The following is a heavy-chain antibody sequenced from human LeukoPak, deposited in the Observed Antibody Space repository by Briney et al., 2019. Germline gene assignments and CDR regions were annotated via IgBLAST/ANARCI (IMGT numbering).Heavy chain of an antibody. V-gene: IGHV3-30*02. D-gene: IGHD1-26*01. Sequence: PGGSLRLSCAASGFTFSSYGMHWVRQAPGKGLEWVAFIRYDGSNKYYADSVKGRFTISRDNSKNTLYLQMNSLRAEDTAVYYCAKPPYSGSYPQPATALDYWGQGTLVTVSS. CDR1: GFTFSSYG. CDR2: IRYDGSNK. CDR3: AKPPYSGSYPQPATALDY. J-gene: IGHJ4*02.